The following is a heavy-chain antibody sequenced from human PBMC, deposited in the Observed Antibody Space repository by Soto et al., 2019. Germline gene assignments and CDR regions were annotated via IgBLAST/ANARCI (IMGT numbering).Heavy chain of an antibody. V-gene: IGHV1-24*01. D-gene: IGHD3-22*01. CDR3: ATDAGKTYYDSSGYYYAAIDD. J-gene: IGHJ4*02. CDR2: FDPEDGET. Sequence: ASVKVSCKVSGYTLTELSMHWVRQAPGKGLEWMGGFDPEDGETIYAQKFQGRVTMTEDTSTDTAYMELSSLRSEDTAVYYCATDAGKTYYDSSGYYYAAIDDWGQGTLVTVSS. CDR1: GYTLTELS.